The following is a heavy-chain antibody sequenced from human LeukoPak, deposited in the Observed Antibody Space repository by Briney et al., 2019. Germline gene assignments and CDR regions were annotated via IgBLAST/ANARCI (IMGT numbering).Heavy chain of an antibody. CDR2: ISWNSGSI. CDR1: GFNFDDYA. J-gene: IGHJ5*02. Sequence: PGRSLRLSCAASGFNFDDYAMHWVRQAPGKGLEWVSGISWNSGSIGYADSVKGRFTISRDNAKNSLYLQMNSLRTEDMALYYCAKDNARRVLGELFDNWFDPWCQGTLVTVSS. CDR3: AKDNARRVLGELFDNWFDP. V-gene: IGHV3-9*03. D-gene: IGHD3-16*01.